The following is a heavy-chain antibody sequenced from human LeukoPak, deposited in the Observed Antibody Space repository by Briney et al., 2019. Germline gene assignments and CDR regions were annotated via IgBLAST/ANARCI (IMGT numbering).Heavy chain of an antibody. CDR2: ISYDGSNK. CDR3: ARELTYYYDSSGYYSPYFDY. Sequence: GGSLRLSCAASGFTFSSYAMHWVRQAPGKGLEWVAVISYDGSNKYYADSVKGRFIISRDNSKNTLYLQMNSLRAEDTAVYYCARELTYYYDSSGYYSPYFDYWGQGTLVTVSS. J-gene: IGHJ4*02. V-gene: IGHV3-30-3*01. CDR1: GFTFSSYA. D-gene: IGHD3-22*01.